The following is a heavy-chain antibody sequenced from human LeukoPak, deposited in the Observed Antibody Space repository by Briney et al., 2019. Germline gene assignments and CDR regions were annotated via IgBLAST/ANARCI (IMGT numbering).Heavy chain of an antibody. V-gene: IGHV1-18*01. CDR3: ARQLAYCGGDCEFDY. J-gene: IGHJ4*02. Sequence: ASVKVSCKASGYTFTSYGISWVRQAPGQGLEWMGWISAYNGNTNYAQKLQGRVTMTTDTSTSTAYKELRSLRSDDTAVYYCARQLAYCGGDCEFDYWGQGTLVTVSS. CDR2: ISAYNGNT. CDR1: GYTFTSYG. D-gene: IGHD2-21*02.